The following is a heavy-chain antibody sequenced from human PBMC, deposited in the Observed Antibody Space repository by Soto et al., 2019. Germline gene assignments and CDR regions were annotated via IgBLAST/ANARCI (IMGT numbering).Heavy chain of an antibody. D-gene: IGHD1-1*01. J-gene: IGHJ5*02. CDR3: ARDPTGTSSYNWFDP. CDR2: INAGNGNT. V-gene: IGHV1-3*01. CDR1: GYTFTSYA. Sequence: ASVKVSCKASGYTFTSYAMHWVRQAPGQRLEWMGWINAGNGNTKYSQKFQGRVTITRDTSASTAYMELSSLRSEDTAVYYCARDPTGTSSYNWFDPRGQRTLVPVSA.